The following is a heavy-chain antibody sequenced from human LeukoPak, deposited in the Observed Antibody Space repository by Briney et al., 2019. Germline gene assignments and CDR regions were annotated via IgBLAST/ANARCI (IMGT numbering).Heavy chain of an antibody. Sequence: SGGSLRLSCAASGFSFSNYGMHWVRQAPGKGLEWLAIIWYDGSNEYYADSVKGRFTISRDNFKNTLYLQMHSLRAEDTAVYYCAEGGERTWFGDLDYFDYWGQGTLVTVSS. J-gene: IGHJ4*02. CDR2: IWYDGSNE. CDR1: GFSFSNYG. CDR3: AEGGERTWFGDLDYFDY. D-gene: IGHD3-10*01. V-gene: IGHV3-33*06.